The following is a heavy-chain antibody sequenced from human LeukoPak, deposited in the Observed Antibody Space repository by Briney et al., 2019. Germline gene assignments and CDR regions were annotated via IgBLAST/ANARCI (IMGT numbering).Heavy chain of an antibody. V-gene: IGHV1-8*03. J-gene: IGHJ4*02. CDR3: ARVSYGSGSFDY. Sequence: ASVKVSCKASGYTFTSYDINWVRQATGQGLEWMGWMNPNSGNTGYAQKFQGRVTITRNTSISTAYMELSSLRSEDTAVYYCARVSYGSGSFDYWGQGTLVTVSS. D-gene: IGHD3-10*01. CDR1: GYTFTSYD. CDR2: MNPNSGNT.